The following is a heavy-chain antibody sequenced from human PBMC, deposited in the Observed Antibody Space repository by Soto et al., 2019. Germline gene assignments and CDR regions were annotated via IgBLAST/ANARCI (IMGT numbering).Heavy chain of an antibody. CDR3: TSSWGDHPYFDN. CDR1: GFTFSDHY. J-gene: IGHJ4*01. V-gene: IGHV3-72*01. Sequence: EVQQVESGGGLVQPGGSLRLSCLASGFTFSDHYRDWVRQAPGKGLEWVGRIRKKAYSYTTEYAASVKDRFTISRDDSRSSVYLQMNSLKIDDTAVYYCTSSWGDHPYFDNWGQGTLVTVSS. CDR2: IRKKAYSYTT. D-gene: IGHD2-21*02.